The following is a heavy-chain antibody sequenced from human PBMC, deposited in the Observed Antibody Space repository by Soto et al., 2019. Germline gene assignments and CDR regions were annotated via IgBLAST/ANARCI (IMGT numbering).Heavy chain of an antibody. CDR3: ASSYSNYALIDYYYYGMDV. CDR1: GYTFTSYA. D-gene: IGHD4-4*01. CDR2: INAGNGNT. J-gene: IGHJ6*02. Sequence: ASVKVSCKASGYTFTSYAMHWVRQAPGQRLEWMGWINAGNGNTKYSQKFQGRVTITRDTSASTANMELSSLSSEDTAVYYCASSYSNYALIDYYYYGMDVWGQGTTVTVSS. V-gene: IGHV1-3*01.